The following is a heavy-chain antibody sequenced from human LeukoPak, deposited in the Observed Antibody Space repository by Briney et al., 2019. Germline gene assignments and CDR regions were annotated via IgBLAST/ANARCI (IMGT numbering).Heavy chain of an antibody. V-gene: IGHV3-15*01. CDR1: GFTFSNAW. J-gene: IGHJ4*02. CDR2: IKSKIDGGTT. Sequence: GGSLRLSCAASGFTFSNAWMSGVRQPPWKGREWVGRIKSKIDGGTTDYVAPVKGRFTISRDDSKKTLYLQMNSLKTEDTAVYYCTTGVDYGDSPFDYWGQGTLVTVSS. D-gene: IGHD4-17*01. CDR3: TTGVDYGDSPFDY.